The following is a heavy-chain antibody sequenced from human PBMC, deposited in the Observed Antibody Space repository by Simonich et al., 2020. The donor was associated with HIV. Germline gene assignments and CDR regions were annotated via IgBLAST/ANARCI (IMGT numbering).Heavy chain of an antibody. V-gene: IGHV4-34*01. CDR2: INHSEIT. CDR3: ARRDRELILYFDY. CDR1: GGSFSGYY. D-gene: IGHD3-3*01. Sequence: QVQLQQWGAGLLKPSETLSLTCAVYGGSFSGYYWSWISQPPGKGLEWIGEINHSEITNYKSSLNSRATISVDKSKNQFSLKLSSVTAADTAIYYCARRDRELILYFDYWGQGNLVTVSS. J-gene: IGHJ4*02.